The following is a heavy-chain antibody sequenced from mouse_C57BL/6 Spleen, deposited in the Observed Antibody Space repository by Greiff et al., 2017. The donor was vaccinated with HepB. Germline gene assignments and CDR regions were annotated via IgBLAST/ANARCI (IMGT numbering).Heavy chain of an antibody. V-gene: IGHV1-80*01. Sequence: QVQLKQSGAELVKPGASVKISCKASGYAFSSYWMNWVKQRPGKGLEWIGQIYPGDGDTNYNGKFKGKATLTADKSSSTAYMQLSSLTSEDSAVYFCARPHYGSPLVYAMDYWGQGTSVTVSS. D-gene: IGHD1-1*01. J-gene: IGHJ4*01. CDR3: ARPHYGSPLVYAMDY. CDR1: GYAFSSYW. CDR2: IYPGDGDT.